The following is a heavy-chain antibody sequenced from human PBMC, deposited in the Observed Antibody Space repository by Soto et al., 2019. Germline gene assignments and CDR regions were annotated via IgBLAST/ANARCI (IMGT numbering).Heavy chain of an antibody. V-gene: IGHV4-61*02. D-gene: IGHD2-2*01. CDR3: AREFPGALVRSRAFDI. J-gene: IGHJ3*02. CDR1: GDSVSSNSYY. Sequence: SETLSLTCTVSGDSVSSNSYYWSWIRQPAGKGLEWIGRIYTGESANYNPSLKSRVTMSVNTSKNQFSLKLGSVTAADTAVYYCAREFPGALVRSRAFDIWGQGTMVTVSS. CDR2: IYTGESA.